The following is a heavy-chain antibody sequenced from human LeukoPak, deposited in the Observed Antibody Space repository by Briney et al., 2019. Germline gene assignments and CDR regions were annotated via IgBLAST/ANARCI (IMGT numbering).Heavy chain of an antibody. CDR1: GGSISGFY. CDR3: ARLRGVARGLIRWFDP. J-gene: IGHJ5*02. V-gene: IGHV4-4*08. Sequence: PSETLSLTSTVSGGSISGFYCGRLRQPPGKGLEWIGYIYNSGSTTYNPSLKSRVTISGDTSKNQFSLRLTSVTAADTAVYYCARLRGVARGLIRWFDPWGPGTLATVSS. D-gene: IGHD3-10*01. CDR2: IYNSGST.